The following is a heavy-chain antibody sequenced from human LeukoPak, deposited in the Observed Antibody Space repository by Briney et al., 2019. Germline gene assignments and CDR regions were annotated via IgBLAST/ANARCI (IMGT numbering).Heavy chain of an antibody. CDR1: GGSISSGGYY. CDR2: IYYSGGT. V-gene: IGHV4-61*08. Sequence: PSETLSLTCTVSGGSISSGGYYWSWIRQPPGKGLEWIGYIYYSGGTNYNSSLKSRVTISIDTSKKQFSLRLSSVTAADTAVYYCASTTPIDYWGQGTLVTVSS. CDR3: ASTTPIDY. J-gene: IGHJ4*02. D-gene: IGHD1-26*01.